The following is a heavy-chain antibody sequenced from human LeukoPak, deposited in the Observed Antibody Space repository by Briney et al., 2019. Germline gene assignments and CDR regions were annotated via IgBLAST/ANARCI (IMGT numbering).Heavy chain of an antibody. D-gene: IGHD6-19*01. CDR2: ISGSGGST. CDR3: AKAQDSSGSLGFNY. Sequence: GGSLRLSCAASGFTFSSYAMSWVRQAPGKGPEWVSSISGSGGSTYYADSVKGRFTISRDNSKNTLYLQMNSLRAEDTAVYYCAKAQDSSGSLGFNYWGQGTLVTVSS. CDR1: GFTFSSYA. V-gene: IGHV3-23*01. J-gene: IGHJ4*02.